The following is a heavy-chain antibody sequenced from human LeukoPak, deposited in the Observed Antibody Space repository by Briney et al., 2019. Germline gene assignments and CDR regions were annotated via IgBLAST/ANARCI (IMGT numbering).Heavy chain of an antibody. CDR3: ARDLEYSSSSRFDY. V-gene: IGHV3-30-3*01. CDR1: GFTFSSYA. CDR2: ISYDGSNK. J-gene: IGHJ4*02. D-gene: IGHD6-6*01. Sequence: GGSLRLSCAASGFTFSSYAMHWVRQAPGKGLEWVAVISYDGSNKYYADSVKGRFTISRDNSKNTLYLQMNSLRAEDTAVYYCARDLEYSSSSRFDYWGQGTLVTVSS.